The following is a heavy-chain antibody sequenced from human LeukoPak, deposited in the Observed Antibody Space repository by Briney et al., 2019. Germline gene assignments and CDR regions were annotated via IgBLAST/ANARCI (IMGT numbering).Heavy chain of an antibody. CDR2: ISGSGGST. J-gene: IGHJ4*02. Sequence: GRSLRLSCAASGFTFSSYGMHWVRQAPGKGLEWVSAISGSGGSTYYADSVKGRFTISRDNSKNTLYLQMNSLRAEDTAVYYCANFYRGAYSSSGKAFDYWGQGTLVTVSS. D-gene: IGHD6-6*01. V-gene: IGHV3-23*01. CDR1: GFTFSSYG. CDR3: ANFYRGAYSSSGKAFDY.